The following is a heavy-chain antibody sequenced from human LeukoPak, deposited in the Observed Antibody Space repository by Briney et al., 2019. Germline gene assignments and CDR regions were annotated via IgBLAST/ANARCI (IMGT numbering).Heavy chain of an antibody. Sequence: GGSLTLSCAASGFTFDDYAMHWVRQAPGNGLEWVSLISWDGGSTYYADSVKGRFTISRDNSKNSLYLQMNSLRAEDTALYYCAKGRRNVWGSYLDYWGQGTLVTVSS. CDR2: ISWDGGST. CDR3: AKGRRNVWGSYLDY. V-gene: IGHV3-43D*03. J-gene: IGHJ4*02. CDR1: GFTFDDYA. D-gene: IGHD3-16*02.